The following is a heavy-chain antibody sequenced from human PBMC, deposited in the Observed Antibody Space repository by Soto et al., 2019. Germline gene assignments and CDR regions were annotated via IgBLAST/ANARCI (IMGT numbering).Heavy chain of an antibody. J-gene: IGHJ6*02. Sequence: QVQLVESGGGVVQPGRSLRLSCAASGFTFSSYGMHWVRQAPGKGLEWVAIIWYDGSNKYYADSVKGRFTISRDNSKNTLYLQMNSLRAEDTAVYYWARDTAAAGTAYGMDVWGQGTTVTVSS. CDR1: GFTFSSYG. D-gene: IGHD6-13*01. V-gene: IGHV3-33*01. CDR2: IWYDGSNK. CDR3: ARDTAAAGTAYGMDV.